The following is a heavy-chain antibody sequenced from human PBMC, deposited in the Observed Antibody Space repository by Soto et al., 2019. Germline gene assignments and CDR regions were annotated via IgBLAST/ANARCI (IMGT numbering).Heavy chain of an antibody. CDR2: IYYSGST. V-gene: IGHV4-31*02. D-gene: IGHD3-10*01. J-gene: IGHJ5*02. CDR3: ARAQLRIISHKWFYP. Sequence: SETLSLTCPVSGGSISSGGYYWSRIRQHPGKGLEWIGYIYYSGSTYYNPSLKSRVTISVDTSQNKFSLKLSSVTSEDTAVDYCARAQLRIISHKWFYPWGQGTVVTV. CDR1: GGSISSGGYY.